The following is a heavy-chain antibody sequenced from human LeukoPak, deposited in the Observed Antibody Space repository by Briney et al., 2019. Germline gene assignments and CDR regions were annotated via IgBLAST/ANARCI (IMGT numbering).Heavy chain of an antibody. Sequence: GTSLRLSCAASQFTFSSYDMHWVRQAPGKGLHWVAIISSDGSVTYYADSVKGRFTISRDNSKDTLYLQMNGLTAEDTAMYYCAKGLGYYASGTYYNRIPDPWGQGTLVTVSS. V-gene: IGHV3-30*18. D-gene: IGHD3-10*01. CDR3: AKGLGYYASGTYYNRIPDP. CDR2: ISSDGSVT. CDR1: QFTFSSYD. J-gene: IGHJ5*02.